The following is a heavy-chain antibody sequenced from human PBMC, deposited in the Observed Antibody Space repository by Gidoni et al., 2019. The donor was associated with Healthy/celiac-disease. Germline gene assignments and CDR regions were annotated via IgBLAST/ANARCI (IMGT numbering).Heavy chain of an antibody. CDR3: ARGFGGGSFPPFDY. V-gene: IGHV3-30*03. J-gene: IGHJ4*02. Sequence: QVQLVESGGGWVQPGRSLRLSCAASGFTFSSYGMHWVRQAPGKGLEWVAVISYDGSNKYYADSVKGRFTISRDNSKNTLYLQMNSLRAEDTAVYYCARGFGGGSFPPFDYWGQGTLVTVSS. CDR1: GFTFSSYG. CDR2: ISYDGSNK. D-gene: IGHD2-15*01.